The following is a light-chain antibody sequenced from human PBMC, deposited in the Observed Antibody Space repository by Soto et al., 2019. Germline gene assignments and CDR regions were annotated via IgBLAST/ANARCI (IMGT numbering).Light chain of an antibody. Sequence: DIQMTQSPSTLSASVGDRVTITCRASRSIGDWLAWYQQKPGKAPKLMIYDASTLISGVPSRFSGSGYGTEFTLTISSLQPDDFATYSCQLYSSNSPATFGQGTVVEIK. V-gene: IGKV1-5*01. CDR2: DAS. CDR3: QLYSSNSPAT. J-gene: IGKJ1*01. CDR1: RSIGDW.